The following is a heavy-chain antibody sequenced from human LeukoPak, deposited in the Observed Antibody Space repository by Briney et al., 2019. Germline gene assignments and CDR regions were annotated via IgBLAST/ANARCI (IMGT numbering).Heavy chain of an antibody. CDR2: INSDGRTT. CDR3: AMIKEG. J-gene: IGHJ4*02. D-gene: IGHD3-22*01. V-gene: IGHV3-74*01. Sequence: GGSLRLSCAASGFTFSNNWMHRVRQAPGKGLVWVSRINSDGRTTTYADSVEGRFTISRDNAKNTLYLQMNSLRAEDTAVYYCAMIKEGWGQGTLVTVSS. CDR1: GFTFSNNW.